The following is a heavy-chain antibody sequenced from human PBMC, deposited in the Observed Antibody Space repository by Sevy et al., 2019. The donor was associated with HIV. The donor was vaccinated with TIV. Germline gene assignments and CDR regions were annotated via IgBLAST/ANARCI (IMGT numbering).Heavy chain of an antibody. Sequence: GESLKISCAASGLTFSNAWMTWVRQAPGKGLEWVGRIKSKSDGGTTDYAAPVKGRFTISREDSKNTLYLQMNSLKTEDTAVYYCTTKSDFWSGYQYFDLWGRGTLVTVSS. J-gene: IGHJ2*01. CDR2: IKSKSDGGTT. V-gene: IGHV3-15*01. CDR1: GLTFSNAW. CDR3: TTKSDFWSGYQYFDL. D-gene: IGHD3-3*01.